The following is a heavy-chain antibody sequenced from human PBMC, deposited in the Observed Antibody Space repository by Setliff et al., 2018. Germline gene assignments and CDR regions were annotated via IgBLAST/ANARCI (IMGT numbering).Heavy chain of an antibody. J-gene: IGHJ4*02. Sequence: ETLSLTCTVSGGSVSDSTYYWGWVRQAPGKGLEWVASIKQDGSDKYYVDSVKGRFTISRDNAKNSLFLQMNSLRAEDTAMYFCARDRGGGLYDYWGQGTLVTVSS. CDR2: IKQDGSDK. CDR3: ARDRGGGLYDY. D-gene: IGHD3-16*01. V-gene: IGHV3-7*01. CDR1: GGSVSDSTYY.